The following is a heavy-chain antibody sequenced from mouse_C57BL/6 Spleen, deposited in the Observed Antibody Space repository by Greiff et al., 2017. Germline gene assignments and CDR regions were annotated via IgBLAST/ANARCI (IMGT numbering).Heavy chain of an antibody. CDR1: GYTFTSYW. V-gene: IGHV1-50*01. CDR2: IDPSDSYT. J-gene: IGHJ2*01. Sequence: QVQLQQPGAELVKPGASVKLSCKASGYTFTSYWMQWVKQRPGQGLEWIGEIDPSDSYTNYNQKFKGKATLTVDTSSSTAYMQLSSLTSEDSAVYYCAKYPDCSSSSYIDYWGQGTTLTVSS. CDR3: AKYPDCSSSSYIDY. D-gene: IGHD1-1*01.